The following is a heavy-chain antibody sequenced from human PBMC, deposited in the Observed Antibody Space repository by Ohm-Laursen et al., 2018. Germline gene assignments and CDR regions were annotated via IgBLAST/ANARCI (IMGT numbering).Heavy chain of an antibody. CDR2: INHSGST. CDR3: ARDRGRYCSSTSCYMNYYYGMDV. CDR1: GGSFSGYY. Sequence: GTLSLTCTVYGGSFSGYYWSWIRQPPGKGLEWIGEINHSGSTNYNPSLKSRVTISVDTSKNQFSLKLSSVTAADTAVYYCARDRGRYCSSTSCYMNYYYGMDVWGQGTTVTVSS. D-gene: IGHD2-2*02. J-gene: IGHJ6*02. V-gene: IGHV4-34*01.